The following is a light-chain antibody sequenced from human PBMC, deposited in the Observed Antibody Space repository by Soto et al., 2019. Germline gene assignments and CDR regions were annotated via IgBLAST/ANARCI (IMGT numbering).Light chain of an antibody. Sequence: EIVMTQSPATLSVSPGERATLSCRASQSVSSNLAWYQQKPCQAPRLLIYGASTRATGIPARFSGSGSGTEFTLTISSLQSEDFAVYYCQQYNNWLPAFGQGTKVDIK. CDR3: QQYNNWLPA. V-gene: IGKV3-15*01. J-gene: IGKJ1*01. CDR1: QSVSSN. CDR2: GAS.